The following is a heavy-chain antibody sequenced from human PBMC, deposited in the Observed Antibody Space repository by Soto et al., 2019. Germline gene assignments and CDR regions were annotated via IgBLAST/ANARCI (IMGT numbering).Heavy chain of an antibody. Sequence: QVQLVESGGGVVQPGRSLRLSCAASGFTFSSYGMHWVRQAPGKGLEWVAVIWYDGSNKYYAGSVKGRFTISRDNSKNTRYLTMDSMRGDDTAVYYCARVTTTGYYCHGMDVWGHGTTVTVAS. CDR3: ARVTTTGYYCHGMDV. CDR2: IWYDGSNK. D-gene: IGHD3-9*01. CDR1: GFTFSSYG. V-gene: IGHV3-33*01. J-gene: IGHJ6*02.